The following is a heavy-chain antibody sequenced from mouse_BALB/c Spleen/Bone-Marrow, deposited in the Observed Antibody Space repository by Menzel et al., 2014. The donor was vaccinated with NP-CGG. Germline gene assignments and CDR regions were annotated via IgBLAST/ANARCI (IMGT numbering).Heavy chain of an antibody. Sequence: VQLQQSGAELVRPGSSVKISCQASGYAFSSYWMNWVKQRPGQGLEWIGQIYPGDGGTNYNGNFKGKATLTADKSSSTAYMQLSSLTSEDSAVYFCARWYRDPHFAMDYWGPGTSVTVSS. J-gene: IGHJ4*01. CDR1: GYAFSSYW. D-gene: IGHD2-14*01. CDR3: ARWYRDPHFAMDY. CDR2: IYPGDGGT. V-gene: IGHV1-80*01.